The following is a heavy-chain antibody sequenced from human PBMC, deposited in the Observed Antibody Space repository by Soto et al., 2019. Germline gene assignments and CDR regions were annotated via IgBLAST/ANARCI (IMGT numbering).Heavy chain of an antibody. CDR2: ISSSGSTI. Sequence: QVQLVESGGGLVKPGGSLRLSCAASGFTFSDYYMSWIRQAPGKGLEWDSYISSSGSTIYYADSVKGRFTISRDNAKNSLYLQMNSLRAEEPAVYYCAKALTVAGSFTDYWGQGTLVTVSS. J-gene: IGHJ4*02. CDR1: GFTFSDYY. V-gene: IGHV3-11*01. D-gene: IGHD6-19*01. CDR3: AKALTVAGSFTDY.